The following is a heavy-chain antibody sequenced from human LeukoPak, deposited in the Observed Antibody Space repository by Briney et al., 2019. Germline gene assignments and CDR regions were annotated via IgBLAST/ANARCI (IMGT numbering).Heavy chain of an antibody. CDR1: GYTFAIYS. D-gene: IGHD5-18*01. CDR2: ISAYNGNT. Sequence: ASVRVSRKASGYTFAIYSISWVRQAPGQGLEWMGWISAYNGNTNYAQKLQGRVTMTTATSTSTAYMELRSLRSDDTAVYYCARDRVFVDTAMVSPIQYFDYWGQGTLVTVSS. V-gene: IGHV1-18*01. CDR3: ARDRVFVDTAMVSPIQYFDY. J-gene: IGHJ4*02.